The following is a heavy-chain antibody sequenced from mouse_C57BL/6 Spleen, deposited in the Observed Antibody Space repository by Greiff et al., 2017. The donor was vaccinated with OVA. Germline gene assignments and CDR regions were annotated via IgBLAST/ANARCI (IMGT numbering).Heavy chain of an antibody. CDR1: GFTFSSYA. J-gene: IGHJ1*03. CDR2: ISDGGSYT. CDR3: AREPSPDFDV. Sequence: EVQGVESGGGLVKPGGSLKLSCAASGFTFSSYAMSWVRQTPEKRLEWVATISDGGSYTYYPDNVKGRFTISRDNAKNNLYLQMSHLKSEDTAMYYCAREPSPDFDVWGTGTTVTVSS. V-gene: IGHV5-4*01.